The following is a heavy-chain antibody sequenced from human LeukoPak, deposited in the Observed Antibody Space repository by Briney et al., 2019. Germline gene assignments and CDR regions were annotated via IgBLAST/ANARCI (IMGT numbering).Heavy chain of an antibody. D-gene: IGHD2-2*01. CDR2: IKEDGSEK. V-gene: IGHV3-7*01. J-gene: IGHJ4*02. Sequence: GGSLRLSCAASGFTFSNYWMTWVRQAPGKGLEWVANIKEDGSEKYYVDSVKGRFTFSRDNAKNSLYLQMNSLRAEDTAVYYCARGRGISWGQGTLVTLSS. CDR1: GFTFSNYW. CDR3: ARGRGIS.